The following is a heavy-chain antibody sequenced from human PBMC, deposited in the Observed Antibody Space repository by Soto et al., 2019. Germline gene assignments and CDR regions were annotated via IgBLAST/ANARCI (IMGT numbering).Heavy chain of an antibody. CDR1: GGTFSSYA. CDR3: ARDRQGYYFDY. Sequence: SVKVSCKAFGGTFSSYAISWVRQAPGQGLEWMGGIIPIFGTANYAQKFQGRVTITADESTSTAYMELSSLRSEDTAVYYCARDRQGYYFDYWGQGTLVTVSS. CDR2: IIPIFGTA. J-gene: IGHJ4*02. V-gene: IGHV1-69*13.